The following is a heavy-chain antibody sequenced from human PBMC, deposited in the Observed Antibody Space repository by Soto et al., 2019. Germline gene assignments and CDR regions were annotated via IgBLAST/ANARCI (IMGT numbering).Heavy chain of an antibody. V-gene: IGHV1-69*01. CDR2: IIPIFGIG. CDR1: GGTFNRYA. CDR3: ARSGITLLGVLSIPAHYYSEMDV. D-gene: IGHD3-3*01. Sequence: QVQLVQSVAEVKKPGSSVKVSCTASGGTFNRYAISWLRQAPGQGLEWMGGIIPIFGIGNDAQRFQGRVTITADESTGTAYIELSSLRSNLTSVYYCARSGITLLGVLSIPAHYYSEMDVWGQGTTVTVSS. J-gene: IGHJ6*02.